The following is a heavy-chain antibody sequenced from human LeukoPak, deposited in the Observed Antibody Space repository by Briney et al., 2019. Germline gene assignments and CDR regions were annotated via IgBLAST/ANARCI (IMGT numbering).Heavy chain of an antibody. J-gene: IGHJ4*02. CDR1: GFTFSSYA. D-gene: IGHD6-6*01. V-gene: IGHV3-30-3*01. CDR3: ARFSSTPD. Sequence: PGRSLRLSCAASGFTFSSYAMHWVRQAPGKGLEWVAVISYDGSNKYCADSVKGRFTISRDNSKNTLYLQMNSLRAEDTAVYYCARFSSTPDWGQGTLVTVSS. CDR2: ISYDGSNK.